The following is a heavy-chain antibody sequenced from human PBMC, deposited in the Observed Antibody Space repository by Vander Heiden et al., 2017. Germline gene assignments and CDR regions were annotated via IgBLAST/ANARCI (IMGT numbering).Heavy chain of an antibody. D-gene: IGHD2-21*02. CDR2: MKDGGTT. J-gene: IGHJ4*02. CDR1: AFSFMHVL. V-gene: IGHV3-15*01. CDR3: TTLGGDNYFNPLDY. Sequence: EVQLLESRGGLVEPGWSLRLSCVASAFSFMHVLMSWLRQAPGKGLEWIGRMKDGGTTAYAAPGEGRFTISGDDSKTTLYLQMSNLKTEDTAVYFCTTLGGDNYFNPLDYWGQGTLVTVSS.